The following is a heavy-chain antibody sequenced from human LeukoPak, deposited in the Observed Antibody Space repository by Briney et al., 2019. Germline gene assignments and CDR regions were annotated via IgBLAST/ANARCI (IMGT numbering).Heavy chain of an antibody. CDR1: GVSISTSNYY. CDR3: AKSNCYGLVDI. CDR2: IFYSGSN. Sequence: SETLSLTCTVSGVSISTSNYYWGWLRQPPGKGLEWIGNIFYSGSNYYSPSIRSLITISVNTSRNQYSLMPNSVTAAAAAVYYCAKSNCYGLVDIWGQGTMVTVSS. D-gene: IGHD3-10*01. J-gene: IGHJ3*02. V-gene: IGHV4-39*07.